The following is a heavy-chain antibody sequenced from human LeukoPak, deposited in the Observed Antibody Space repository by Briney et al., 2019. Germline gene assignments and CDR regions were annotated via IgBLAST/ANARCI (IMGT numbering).Heavy chain of an antibody. V-gene: IGHV3-21*01. J-gene: IGHJ5*02. Sequence: GGSLRLSCADSGFTFSSYSMNWVRQAPGKGLELVSSIISSSSYIYYADSVKGRFTISRDNAKNSLYLQMNSLRAEGTAVYYCARGQGSIAAAGNNWFDPWGQGTLVTVSS. CDR3: ARGQGSIAAAGNNWFDP. CDR2: IISSSSYI. CDR1: GFTFSSYS. D-gene: IGHD6-13*01.